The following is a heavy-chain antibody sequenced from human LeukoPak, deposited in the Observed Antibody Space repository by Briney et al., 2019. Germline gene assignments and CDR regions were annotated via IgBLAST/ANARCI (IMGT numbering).Heavy chain of an antibody. Sequence: GASVKLSCKASGYTFTGYYMHWVRQAPGQGLEWMGWINPNSGGTNYAQKFQGRVTMTRDTSISTAYMELSRLRSDDTAVYYCARVADIVVVVAATRRCWLDPWGQGTLVTVSS. V-gene: IGHV1-2*02. J-gene: IGHJ5*02. CDR2: INPNSGGT. CDR3: ARVADIVVVVAATRRCWLDP. CDR1: GYTFTGYY. D-gene: IGHD2-15*01.